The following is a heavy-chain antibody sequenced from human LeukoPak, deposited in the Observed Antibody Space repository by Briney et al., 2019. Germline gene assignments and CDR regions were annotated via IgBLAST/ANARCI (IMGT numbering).Heavy chain of an antibody. Sequence: GGSLRLSCAASGFTFSTSWMSWVRQVPGKGLEWVANIKKDGSETYYVDSVKGRFTISRDNAKNSLYLQMNSLRAEDTAVYYCAKDFRDGGFDYWGQGTLVTVSS. CDR2: IKKDGSET. CDR1: GFTFSTSW. V-gene: IGHV3-7*03. CDR3: AKDFRDGGFDY. D-gene: IGHD5-24*01. J-gene: IGHJ4*02.